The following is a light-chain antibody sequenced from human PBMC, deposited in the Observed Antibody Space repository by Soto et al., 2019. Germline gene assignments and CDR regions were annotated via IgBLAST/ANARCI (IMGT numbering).Light chain of an antibody. V-gene: IGLV1-44*01. CDR2: SNN. J-gene: IGLJ2*01. CDR1: NSNIGSNS. Sequence: QAVVTQPPSVSGTPGQRVTISCSGSNSNIGSNSVNWYQQLPGTAPRVLIYSNNKRPSGVPDRLSGSKSGTSASLAISGLQSEDEAHYYCAAWDDSLNGQVFGGGTKLTVL. CDR3: AAWDDSLNGQV.